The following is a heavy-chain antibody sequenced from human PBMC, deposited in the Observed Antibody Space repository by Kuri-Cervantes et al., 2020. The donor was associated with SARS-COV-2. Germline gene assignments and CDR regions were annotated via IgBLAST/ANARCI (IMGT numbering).Heavy chain of an antibody. J-gene: IGHJ4*02. Sequence: SETLSLTCTVSGGSISSGSYYWSWIRPPAGKGLEWIGRIYTSGSTNYNPSLKRRVTISVDTSKTQFSLMLSPVTAANTAVYYCAGGGRNRNPYYFDYWGQGTLVTVSS. D-gene: IGHD2/OR15-2a*01. CDR3: AGGGRNRNPYYFDY. CDR2: IYTSGST. V-gene: IGHV4-61*02. CDR1: GGSISSGSYY.